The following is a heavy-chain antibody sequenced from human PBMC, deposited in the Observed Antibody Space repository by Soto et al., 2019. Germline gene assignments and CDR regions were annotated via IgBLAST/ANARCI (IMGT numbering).Heavy chain of an antibody. CDR1: GFTFSSYA. CDR3: ARGFSSGYYGMDV. D-gene: IGHD6-6*01. J-gene: IGHJ6*02. V-gene: IGHV3-30-3*01. Sequence: QVQLVESGGGVVQPGRSLRLSCAASGFTFSSYAMHWVRQAPGKGLEWVAVISYDGSNKYYADSVKGRFTISRDNSKNPLYLQMNSLRAEETAVYYCARGFSSGYYGMDVWGQGTTVTVSS. CDR2: ISYDGSNK.